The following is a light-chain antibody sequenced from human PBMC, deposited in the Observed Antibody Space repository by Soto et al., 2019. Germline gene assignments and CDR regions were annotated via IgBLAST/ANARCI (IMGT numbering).Light chain of an antibody. CDR2: DVT. CDR3: SSYATTGTV. CDR1: SRDIGTYNF. J-gene: IGLJ1*01. V-gene: IGLV2-14*03. Sequence: QSALTQPASVSGSPGQSITISCTGTSRDIGTYNFVSWYQHHPGKAPRLIIYDVTDRPSGISNRFFGSKSGNTASLPISGLQAEDEADYYCSSYATTGTVFGTGTKVTVL.